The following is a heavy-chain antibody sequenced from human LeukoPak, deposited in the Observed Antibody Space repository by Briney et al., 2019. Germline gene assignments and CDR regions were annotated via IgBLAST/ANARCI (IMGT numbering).Heavy chain of an antibody. J-gene: IGHJ4*02. V-gene: IGHV4-61*01. CDR2: IYYNGYT. D-gene: IGHD1-1*01. CDR3: ARLERGDGYYIDY. Sequence: SETLPLTCNVSGGSVSSDSYYWSWIRQPPGKGLESIGYIYYNGYTNYNPSLKSRVTMSLDTSKNQFSLKLSSVTAADTAMYYCARLERGDGYYIDYWGQGTLVTVSS. CDR1: GGSVSSDSYY.